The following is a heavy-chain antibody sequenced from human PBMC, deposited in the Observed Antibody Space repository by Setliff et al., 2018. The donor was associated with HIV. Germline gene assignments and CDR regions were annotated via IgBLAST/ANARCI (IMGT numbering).Heavy chain of an antibody. CDR3: ARHDGGGWYVRVLATSFDY. CDR1: GFTFSYYS. Sequence: PGGSLRLSCAASGFTFSYYSMNWVRQPPGKGLEWIGEINHSGSTYYNPSLKSRVTISVDTSKNQFSLKLSSVTAADTAVYYCARHDGGGWYVRVLATSFDYWGQGTLVTVSS. V-gene: IGHV4-34*01. J-gene: IGHJ4*02. CDR2: INHSGST. D-gene: IGHD6-19*01.